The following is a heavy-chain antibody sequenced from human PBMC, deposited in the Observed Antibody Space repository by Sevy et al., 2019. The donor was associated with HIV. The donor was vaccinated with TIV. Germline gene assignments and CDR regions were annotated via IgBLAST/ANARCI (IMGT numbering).Heavy chain of an antibody. CDR1: GFTFSSYA. D-gene: IGHD3-22*01. V-gene: IGHV3-30-3*01. J-gene: IGHJ3*02. CDR3: ARDGPGFEYYYDSSGYSGTFDI. Sequence: GGSLRLSCAASGFTFSSYAMHWVRQAPGKGLEWVAVISYDGSNKYYAHSVKGRFTISRDNSKNTLYLQMNSLRAKDTAVYYCARDGPGFEYYYDSSGYSGTFDIWGQGTMVTVSS. CDR2: ISYDGSNK.